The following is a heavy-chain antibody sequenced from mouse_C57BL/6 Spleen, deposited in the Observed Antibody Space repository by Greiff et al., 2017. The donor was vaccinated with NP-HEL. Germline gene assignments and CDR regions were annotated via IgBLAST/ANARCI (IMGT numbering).Heavy chain of an antibody. CDR1: GFTIKDYY. J-gene: IGHJ4*01. Sequence: VQLQQSGAELVKPGASVKLSCTASGFTIKDYYMHWVKQRTEQGLEWIGRIDPEDGETKYAPKFQGKATITADTSSNTAYLQLSSLTSEDTAVYYCASQTAQAFYAMGYWGQGTSVTVSS. V-gene: IGHV14-2*01. CDR3: ASQTAQAFYAMGY. D-gene: IGHD3-2*02. CDR2: IDPEDGET.